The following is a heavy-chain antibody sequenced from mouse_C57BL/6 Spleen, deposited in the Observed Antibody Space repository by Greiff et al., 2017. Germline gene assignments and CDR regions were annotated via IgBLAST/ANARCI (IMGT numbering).Heavy chain of an antibody. CDR1: GFTFSSYG. Sequence: EVKVVESGGDLVKPGGSLKLSCAASGFTFSSYGMSWVRQTPDKRLEWVATISSGGSYTYYPDSVKGRFTISRDNAKNTLYLQMSSLKSEDTAMYYCARHSTTQAMDYWGQGTSGTVSS. J-gene: IGHJ4*01. D-gene: IGHD2-1*01. CDR2: ISSGGSYT. V-gene: IGHV5-6*01. CDR3: ARHSTTQAMDY.